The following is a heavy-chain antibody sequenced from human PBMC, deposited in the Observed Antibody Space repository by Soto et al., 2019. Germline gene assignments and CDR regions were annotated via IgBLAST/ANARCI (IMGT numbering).Heavy chain of an antibody. Sequence: QVQLVQSGAEVKKPGASVKLSCKASGYTFTNYYIHWVRQAPGQGLEWMAIINPNGGSTNYAQKFQGRVNLTRDTSTSTVYMDLSSLKSEDTAVYYCARGLAAGDYWGQGTLVTVSS. CDR3: ARGLAAGDY. CDR2: INPNGGST. D-gene: IGHD6-13*01. V-gene: IGHV1-46*01. CDR1: GYTFTNYY. J-gene: IGHJ4*02.